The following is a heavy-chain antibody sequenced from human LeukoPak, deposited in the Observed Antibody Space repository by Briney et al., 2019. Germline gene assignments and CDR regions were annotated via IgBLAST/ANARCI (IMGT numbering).Heavy chain of an antibody. CDR2: TSVDGDNK. Sequence: GGSLRLSCAVSGFTFSRYGMHWVRQTPGKGLEWVAVTSVDGDNKYYGDSVKGRFTISRDNSKNTLYLQMNSLRAEDTAVYYCVRYLAAAGLFDYWGQGTLVTVSS. D-gene: IGHD6-13*01. CDR3: VRYLAAAGLFDY. V-gene: IGHV3-30*03. CDR1: GFTFSRYG. J-gene: IGHJ4*02.